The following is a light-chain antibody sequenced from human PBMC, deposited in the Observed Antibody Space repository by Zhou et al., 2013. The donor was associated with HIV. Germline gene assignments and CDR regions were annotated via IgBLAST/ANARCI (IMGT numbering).Light chain of an antibody. CDR2: GAS. CDR3: QQYNIWYT. J-gene: IGKJ2*01. V-gene: IGKV3D-15*01. Sequence: EIVMTQSPATLSVSPGERATLSCRASQSVSTNLAWYQKKAGQAPRVLIYGASTRATGIPARFSGSGSGTEFTLTISSLQSEDFAVYYCQQYNIWYTFGQGTKLEIK. CDR1: QSVSTN.